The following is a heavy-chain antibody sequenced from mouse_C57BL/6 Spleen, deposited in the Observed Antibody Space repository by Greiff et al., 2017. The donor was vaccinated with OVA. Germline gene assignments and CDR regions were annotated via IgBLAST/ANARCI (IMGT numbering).Heavy chain of an antibody. Sequence: DVKLVESGGGLVKPGGSLKLSCAASGFTFSSYTMSWVRQTPEKRLEWVATISGGGGNTYYPDSVKGRFTISRDNAKNTLYLQMSSLRSEDTALYYCARQDGYYQYWYFDVWGTGTTVTVSS. V-gene: IGHV5-9*01. D-gene: IGHD2-3*01. J-gene: IGHJ1*03. CDR3: ARQDGYYQYWYFDV. CDR1: GFTFSSYT. CDR2: ISGGGGNT.